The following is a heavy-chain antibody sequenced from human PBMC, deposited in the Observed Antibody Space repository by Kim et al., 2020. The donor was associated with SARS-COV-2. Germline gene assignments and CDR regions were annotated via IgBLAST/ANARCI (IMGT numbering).Heavy chain of an antibody. CDR1: GFTFTGYA. V-gene: IGHV3-23*01. J-gene: IGHJ4*02. Sequence: GGSLRLSCTTSGFTFTGYAMSWVRQAPGKGLEWVSSIDGSDGTTYYVDSVKGRFTIARDNYKNNLYLQMNSLRADDPAVYYCMKGGWGWIWDHWGQGTRVTVSS. D-gene: IGHD2-2*03. CDR2: IDGSDGTT. CDR3: MKGGWGWIWDH.